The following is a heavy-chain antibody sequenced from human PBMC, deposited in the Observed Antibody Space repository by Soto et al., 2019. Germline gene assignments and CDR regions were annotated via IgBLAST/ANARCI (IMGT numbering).Heavy chain of an antibody. CDR1: GFTFSRHW. V-gene: IGHV3-74*01. J-gene: IGHJ6*02. Sequence: EVQLVESGGGLVQPGGSLRLSCAGTGFTFSRHWMHWVRQAPGKGLVWVSRITPDASITTYADSVKGRFAISRDNANNTLYLQMNSLRAEDTAVYYCARESYYGMDVWGQGTTFTVSS. CDR2: ITPDASIT. CDR3: ARESYYGMDV.